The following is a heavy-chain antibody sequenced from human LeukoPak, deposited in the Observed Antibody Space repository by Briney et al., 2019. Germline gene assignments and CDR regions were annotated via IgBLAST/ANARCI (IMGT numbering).Heavy chain of an antibody. Sequence: GGSLRLSCAASGFTFSSSNIHWVRQAPGKGLEWVSFISGTTTAIYYADSVKGRFTISRDIARKSLYLQMNSLRDEDTAVYYCARGTYGEYGGPAYWGQGTLVTVSS. CDR2: ISGTTTAI. D-gene: IGHD4-17*01. J-gene: IGHJ4*02. V-gene: IGHV3-48*02. CDR1: GFTFSSSN. CDR3: ARGTYGEYGGPAY.